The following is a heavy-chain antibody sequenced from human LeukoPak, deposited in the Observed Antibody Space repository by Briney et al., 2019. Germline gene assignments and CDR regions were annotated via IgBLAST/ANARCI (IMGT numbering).Heavy chain of an antibody. CDR3: ARGLSTGQEEDY. D-gene: IGHD2-2*01. CDR2: IIPIFGTA. J-gene: IGHJ4*02. V-gene: IGHV1-69*13. Sequence: GASVNVSCKASGGTFSIYAISWVRQAPGQGLEWMGGIIPIFGTANYAQKFQGRVTITADESTSTAYMELSSLRSEDTAVYYCARGLSTGQEEDYWGQGTLVTVSS. CDR1: GGTFSIYA.